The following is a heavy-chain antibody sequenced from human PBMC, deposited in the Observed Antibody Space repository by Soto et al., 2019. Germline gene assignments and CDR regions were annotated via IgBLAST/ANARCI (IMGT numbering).Heavy chain of an antibody. D-gene: IGHD2-21*02. J-gene: IGHJ4*02. CDR1: GGSISSYY. CDR2: IYYSGST. CDR3: ARDSAVTGREFDY. V-gene: IGHV4-59*01. Sequence: SETLSLTCTVSGGSISSYYWSWIRQPPGKGLEWIGYIYYSGSTNYNPSLKSRVTISVDTSKNQFSLKLSSVTAADTAVYYCARDSAVTGREFDYWGQGTLVTVSS.